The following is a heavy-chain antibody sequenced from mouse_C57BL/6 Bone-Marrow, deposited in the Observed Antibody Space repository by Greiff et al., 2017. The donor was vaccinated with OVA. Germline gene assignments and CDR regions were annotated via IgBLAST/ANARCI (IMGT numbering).Heavy chain of an antibody. CDR3: AKDSSGYPFAY. CDR2: ISSGSSTI. CDR1: GFTFSDYG. Sequence: DVQLVASGGGLVKPGGSLKLSCAASGFTFSDYGMHWVRQAPEKGLEWVAYISSGSSTIYYADTVKGRFTISRDNAKNTLFLQMTSLRSEDTAMYYCAKDSSGYPFAYWGQGTLVTVSA. V-gene: IGHV5-17*01. J-gene: IGHJ3*01. D-gene: IGHD3-2*02.